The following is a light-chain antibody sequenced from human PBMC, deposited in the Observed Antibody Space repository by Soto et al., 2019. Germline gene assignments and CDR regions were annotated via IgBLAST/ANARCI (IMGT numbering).Light chain of an antibody. CDR2: GAS. CDR1: QSISSY. V-gene: IGKV1-39*01. Sequence: DIQMTQSPSSLSASVGDRVTITCRASQSISSYFNWYQQKPGKAPKLLIYGASSLQSGVPSRFSGSGSGTDFTLTISSLRPEDFATYFCQQSYTTPRTFGQGTKVEVK. J-gene: IGKJ1*01. CDR3: QQSYTTPRT.